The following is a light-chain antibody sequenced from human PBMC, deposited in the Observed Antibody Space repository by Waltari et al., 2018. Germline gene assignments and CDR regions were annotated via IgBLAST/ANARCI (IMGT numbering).Light chain of an antibody. V-gene: IGLV4-69*01. J-gene: IGLJ3*02. Sequence: QLVLTQSPSASASLGASVKLTCTLSSGHSSNVIAWLPQQPEKGPRYLMKVNSDGRHSKGDESPDRFSGSGSGTGRYLTISSLQSEDEADYYCQTGGHGTWVFGGGTKLTVL. CDR1: SGHSSNV. CDR2: VNSDGRH. CDR3: QTGGHGTWV.